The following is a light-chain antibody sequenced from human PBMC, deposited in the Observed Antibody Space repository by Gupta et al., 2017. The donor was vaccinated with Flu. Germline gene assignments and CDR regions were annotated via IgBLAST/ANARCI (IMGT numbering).Light chain of an antibody. Sequence: SYELTQPPSVSVSPGQTAKITCPGDALPKRYAYWYQQRSGQAPVLVIYEDRKRPSGIPERFSGSSSGTMATLTISGAQAADEADYYCYSTDSSGNHRGVFGGGTKLTVL. J-gene: IGLJ3*02. CDR3: YSTDSSGNHRGV. V-gene: IGLV3-10*01. CDR2: EDR. CDR1: ALPKRY.